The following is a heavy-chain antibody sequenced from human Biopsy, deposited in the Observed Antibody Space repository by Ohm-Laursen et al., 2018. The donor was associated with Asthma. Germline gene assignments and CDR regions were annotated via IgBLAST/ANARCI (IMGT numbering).Heavy chain of an antibody. D-gene: IGHD1-1*01. Sequence: GTLSLTCSVSGAAISRGGYYWSWIRQSPGRGLEWIGEIYYSGSTNYHPSLKGRVTISVAKSKNQFSLRLTSVTAADTAVYYCARAIGTGDWYFDVWGRGTLVTVSS. CDR1: GAAISRGGYY. J-gene: IGHJ2*01. V-gene: IGHV4-61*08. CDR2: IYYSGST. CDR3: ARAIGTGDWYFDV.